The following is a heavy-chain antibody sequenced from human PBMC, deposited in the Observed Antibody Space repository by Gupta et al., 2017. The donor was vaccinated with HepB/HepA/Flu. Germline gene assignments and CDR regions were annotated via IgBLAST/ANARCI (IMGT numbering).Heavy chain of an antibody. CDR2: INSDGSST. CDR1: GFTFSSYW. V-gene: IGHV3-74*01. J-gene: IGHJ5*02. CDR3: ARDPDIVVVPAAISNWFDP. D-gene: IGHD2-2*01. Sequence: EVQLVESGGGLVQPGGSLRLSCAAPGFTFSSYWLHWVRQAPGKGLVWVSRINSDGSSTSYADSVKGRFTISRDNAKNTLYLQMNSLRAEDTAVYYCARDPDIVVVPAAISNWFDPWGQGTLVTVSS.